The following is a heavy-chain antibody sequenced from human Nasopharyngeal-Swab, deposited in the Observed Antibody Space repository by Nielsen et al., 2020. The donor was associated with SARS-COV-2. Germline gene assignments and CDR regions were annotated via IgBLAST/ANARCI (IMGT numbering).Heavy chain of an antibody. V-gene: IGHV1-3*01. CDR2: INAGNGNT. Sequence: WVRQAPGQRLEWMGWINAGNGNTKYSQKFQGRVTITRDTSASTAYTELSSLRSEDTAVYYCARDTGDCSGGSCYPGRFDPWGQGTLVTVSS. D-gene: IGHD2-15*01. J-gene: IGHJ5*02. CDR3: ARDTGDCSGGSCYPGRFDP.